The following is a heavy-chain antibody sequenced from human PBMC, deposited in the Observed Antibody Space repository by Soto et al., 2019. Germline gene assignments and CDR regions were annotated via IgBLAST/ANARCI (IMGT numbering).Heavy chain of an antibody. J-gene: IGHJ3*02. Sequence: GESLKISCKGSGYSFTSYWIGWVRQMPGKGLEWMGIIYPGNSDTRYSPSFQGQVTISADKSISTAYLQWSSLKASDIAMYYCASGAGVVPAAIVAFDIWGQGTMVTVSS. CDR1: GYSFTSYW. CDR3: ASGAGVVPAAIVAFDI. D-gene: IGHD2-2*01. V-gene: IGHV5-51*01. CDR2: IYPGNSDT.